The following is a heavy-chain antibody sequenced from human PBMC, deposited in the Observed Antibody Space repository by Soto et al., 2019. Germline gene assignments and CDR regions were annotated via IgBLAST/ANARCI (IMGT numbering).Heavy chain of an antibody. CDR2: ISYDGSNK. D-gene: IGHD1-26*01. J-gene: IGHJ3*02. CDR3: ARDYPPPRIWEPSAFDI. Sequence: GGSLRLCCAASGFTFSSYAMHWVRQAPGKGLEWVAVISYDGSNKYYADSVKGRFTISRDNSKNTLYLQMNSLRAEDTAVYYCARDYPPPRIWEPSAFDIWGQGTMVTVSS. V-gene: IGHV3-30-3*01. CDR1: GFTFSSYA.